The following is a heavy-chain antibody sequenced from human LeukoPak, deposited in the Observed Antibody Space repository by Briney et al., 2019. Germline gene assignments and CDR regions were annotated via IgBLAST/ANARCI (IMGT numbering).Heavy chain of an antibody. J-gene: IGHJ3*02. CDR1: GFTFSSYA. CDR3: AKDRSWAVTTSDAFDI. V-gene: IGHV3-23*01. Sequence: QPGGSLRLSCAASGFTFSSYAMSWVRQAPGKGLEWVSAISGSGGSTYYADSVKGRFTISRDNSKNTLYLQMNSLRAEDTAVYYCAKDRSWAVTTSDAFDIWGQGTMVTVSS. CDR2: ISGSGGST. D-gene: IGHD4-17*01.